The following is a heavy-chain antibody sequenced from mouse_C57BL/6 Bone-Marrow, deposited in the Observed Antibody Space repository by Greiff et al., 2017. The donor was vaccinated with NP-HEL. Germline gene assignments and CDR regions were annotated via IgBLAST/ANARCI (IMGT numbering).Heavy chain of an antibody. CDR3: ARTGVARGDY. J-gene: IGHJ2*01. V-gene: IGHV1-76*01. Sequence: VQLQESGAELVRPGASVKLSCKASGYTFTDYYINWVKQRPGQGLEWIARIYPGSGNTYYNEKFKGKATLTAAKSSSTAYMQLSSLTSEDSAVYVCARTGVARGDYWGQGTTRTVSS. CDR1: GYTFTDYY. CDR2: IYPGSGNT. D-gene: IGHD1-1*01.